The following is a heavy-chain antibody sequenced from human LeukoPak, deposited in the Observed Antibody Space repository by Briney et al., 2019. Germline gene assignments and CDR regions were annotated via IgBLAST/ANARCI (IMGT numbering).Heavy chain of an antibody. CDR2: IYYTGNT. CDR3: VGVLWAYSLSTLNWFDP. CDR1: GGSISSSTYY. D-gene: IGHD2-2*01. J-gene: IGHJ5*02. Sequence: NPSETLSLTCTVSGGSISSSTYYWGWIRQPPGTGLEWIGSIYYTGNTYYNPSLKSRVTISVDTSKNQFSLKLSSVTAADTAVYYCVGVLWAYSLSTLNWFDPWGQGTLVTVSS. V-gene: IGHV4-39*07.